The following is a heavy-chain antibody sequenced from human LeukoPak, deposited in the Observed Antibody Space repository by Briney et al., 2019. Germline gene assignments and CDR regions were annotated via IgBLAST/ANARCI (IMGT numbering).Heavy chain of an antibody. J-gene: IGHJ6*02. CDR1: GGSFSGYY. V-gene: IGHV4-34*01. CDR2: INHSGST. Sequence: SETLSLTCAVYGGSFSGYYWSWIRQPPGKGLEWIGEINHSGSTNYNPFLKSRVTISVDTSKNQFSLKLSSVTAADTAVYYCAVSYYYYYGMDVWGQGTTVTVSS. CDR3: AVSYYYYYGMDV. D-gene: IGHD3-16*02.